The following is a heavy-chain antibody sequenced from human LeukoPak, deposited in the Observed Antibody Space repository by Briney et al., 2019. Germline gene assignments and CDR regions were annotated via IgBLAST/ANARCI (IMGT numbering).Heavy chain of an antibody. CDR3: ARNYYDSSGYYPYFFDY. CDR1: GGSISSSSYY. D-gene: IGHD3-22*01. V-gene: IGHV4-39*01. Sequence: PSETLSLTCTVSGGSISSSSYYWGWIRQPPGKGLEWIGSISYSGSTYYNPSLKSRVTISVDTSKTQFSLKLSSVTAADTAVYYCARNYYDSSGYYPYFFDYWGQGTLVTVSS. J-gene: IGHJ4*02. CDR2: ISYSGST.